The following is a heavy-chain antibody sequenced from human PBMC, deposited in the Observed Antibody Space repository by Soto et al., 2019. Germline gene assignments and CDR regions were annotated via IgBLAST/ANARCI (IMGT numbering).Heavy chain of an antibody. Sequence: GGSLRLSCAASGFTFSSNARSWVRQAPGKGLEWVSHISGSGGVTYYADSVKGRFTISRDNSKNTLNLQMNRLRVEDTAVYYCAREGVYSDYGDAFDIWGQGTMVTV. CDR3: AREGVYSDYGDAFDI. V-gene: IGHV3-23*01. CDR2: ISGSGGVT. J-gene: IGHJ3*02. D-gene: IGHD5-12*01. CDR1: GFTFSSNA.